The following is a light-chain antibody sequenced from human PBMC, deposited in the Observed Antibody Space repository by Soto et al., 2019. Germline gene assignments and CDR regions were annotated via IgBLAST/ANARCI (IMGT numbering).Light chain of an antibody. Sequence: QSVLTQPASVSGSPGQSITISRTGTSSDVGSYNLVSWYQQHPGKAPKLMIYEGSKRPSGVSNRFSGSKSGNTASLTISGLQAEDEADYYCCSYAGSYVFGNGTKVTVL. CDR1: SSDVGSYNL. CDR2: EGS. J-gene: IGLJ1*01. CDR3: CSYAGSYV. V-gene: IGLV2-23*01.